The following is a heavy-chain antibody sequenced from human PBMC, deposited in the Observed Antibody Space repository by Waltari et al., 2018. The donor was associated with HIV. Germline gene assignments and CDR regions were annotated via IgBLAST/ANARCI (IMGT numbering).Heavy chain of an antibody. Sequence: TGYYMHWVRQAPGQGLEWMGWINPNSGGTNYAQKFQGRVTMTRDTSISTAYMELSRLRSDDTAVYYCARPYYDSSGYYYTFGYWGQGTLVTVSS. J-gene: IGHJ4*02. CDR2: INPNSGGT. V-gene: IGHV1-2*02. CDR1: TGYY. CDR3: ARPYYDSSGYYYTFGY. D-gene: IGHD3-22*01.